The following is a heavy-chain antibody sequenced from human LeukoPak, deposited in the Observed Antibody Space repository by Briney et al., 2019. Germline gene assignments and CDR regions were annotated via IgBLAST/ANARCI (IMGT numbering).Heavy chain of an antibody. Sequence: SETLSLTCAVYGGSFSGYYWSWIRQPPGKGLEWIGEINHSGSTNYNPSLKSRVTISVDTSKNQSSLKLSSVTAADTAVYYCARGLSKLGWLRYPLDYWGQGTLVTVSS. J-gene: IGHJ4*02. CDR3: ARGLSKLGWLRYPLDY. D-gene: IGHD5-12*01. CDR1: GGSFSGYY. CDR2: INHSGST. V-gene: IGHV4-34*01.